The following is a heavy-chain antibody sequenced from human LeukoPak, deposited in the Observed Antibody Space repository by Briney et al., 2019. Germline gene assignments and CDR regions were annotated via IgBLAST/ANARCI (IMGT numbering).Heavy chain of an antibody. Sequence: VASVTVSCKASGYTFTGYYMHWVRQAPGQGLEWMGRINPNSGGTNYAQKFQGRVTMTRDTSISTAYMELSRLRSDDTAVYYCALGTTGTNFDYWGQGTLVTVPS. J-gene: IGHJ4*02. D-gene: IGHD1-1*01. CDR1: GYTFTGYY. CDR3: ALGTTGTNFDY. CDR2: INPNSGGT. V-gene: IGHV1-2*06.